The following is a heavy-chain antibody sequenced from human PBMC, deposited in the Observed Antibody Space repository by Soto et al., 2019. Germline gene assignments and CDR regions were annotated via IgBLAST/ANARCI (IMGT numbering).Heavy chain of an antibody. V-gene: IGHV4-34*01. Sequence: ETLSLTCAVYGGSFSGYYWSWIRQPPGKGLEWIGEINHSGSTNYNPSLKSRVTISVDTSKNQFSLKLSSVTAADTAVYYCARVRCSGGSCYSRDAFDIWGQGTMVTVSS. D-gene: IGHD2-15*01. CDR2: INHSGST. J-gene: IGHJ3*02. CDR3: ARVRCSGGSCYSRDAFDI. CDR1: GGSFSGYY.